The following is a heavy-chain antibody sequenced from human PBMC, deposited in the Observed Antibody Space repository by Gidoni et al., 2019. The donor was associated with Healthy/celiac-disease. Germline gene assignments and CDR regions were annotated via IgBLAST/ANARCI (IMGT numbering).Heavy chain of an antibody. CDR2: MSGSGGST. Sequence: EVQLVESGGGLIQPRGSLRLSCAASGFTFSSYAMSWVRQAPGKGLEWVSAMSGSGGSTYYADSVKGRFTISRDNSKNTLYLQMNSLRAEDTAVYYCARIAVAAHYFDYWGQGTLVTVSS. V-gene: IGHV3-23*04. CDR3: ARIAVAAHYFDY. J-gene: IGHJ4*02. CDR1: GFTFSSYA. D-gene: IGHD6-19*01.